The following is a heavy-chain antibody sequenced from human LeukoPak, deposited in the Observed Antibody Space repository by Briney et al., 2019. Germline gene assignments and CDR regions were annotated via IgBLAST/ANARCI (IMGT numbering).Heavy chain of an antibody. V-gene: IGHV4-39*07. CDR3: AIFGVVINAFDI. Sequence: SETLSLTCTVSGGSISSSSYYWGWIRQPPGKGLEWIGSIYYSGSTYYNPSLKSRVTISVDTSKNQFSLKLSSVTAADTAVYYSAIFGVVINAFDIWGQGTMVTVSS. J-gene: IGHJ3*02. CDR2: IYYSGST. D-gene: IGHD3-3*01. CDR1: GGSISSSSYY.